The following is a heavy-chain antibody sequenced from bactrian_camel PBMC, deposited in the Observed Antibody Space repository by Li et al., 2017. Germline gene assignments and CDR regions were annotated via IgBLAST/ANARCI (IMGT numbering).Heavy chain of an antibody. CDR3: AADTLSVIWAIEGGTFDESHIGW. CDR1: GAPPRDTYSRYC. Sequence: VQLVESGGGLVQPGGSLRLSCVPSGAPPRDTYSRYCMGWFRLVPGKEREGVASIDSDGSTRYADSVKGRFTVSQDKSKTILFLQMNNLRPEDTAKYYCAADTLSVIWAIEGGTFDESHIGWWGQGTQVTVS. J-gene: IGHJ6*01. CDR2: IDSDGST. V-gene: IGHV3S67*01. D-gene: IGHD1*01.